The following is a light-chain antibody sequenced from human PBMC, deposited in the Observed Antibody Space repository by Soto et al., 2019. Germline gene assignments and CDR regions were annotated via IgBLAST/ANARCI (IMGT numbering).Light chain of an antibody. Sequence: EIVLTQSPGTLSLSPGEGATLSCRASQSVSSNYLAWYQHKPGQAPRLLIYGASSRATGVPDRFSGSGSGTDFTLTISRLEPEDFAVYYCQQYGGSPPITFGQGTRLEIK. CDR1: QSVSSNY. J-gene: IGKJ5*01. CDR2: GAS. V-gene: IGKV3-20*01. CDR3: QQYGGSPPIT.